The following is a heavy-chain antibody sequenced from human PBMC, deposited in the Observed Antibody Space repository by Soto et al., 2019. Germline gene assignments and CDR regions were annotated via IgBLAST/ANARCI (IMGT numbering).Heavy chain of an antibody. CDR2: IYYSGST. CDR3: ARATSITMID. V-gene: IGHV4-59*01. CDR1: GGSISSYY. D-gene: IGHD3-22*01. J-gene: IGHJ4*02. Sequence: QVQLQESGPGLVKPSETLSLTCTVSGGSISSYYWSWIRQPPGKGLEWIGYIYYSGSTNYNPSLKSRVTISVDTSKNQFSLKLSSVTAADTAVYYCARATSITMIDWGQGTLVTVS.